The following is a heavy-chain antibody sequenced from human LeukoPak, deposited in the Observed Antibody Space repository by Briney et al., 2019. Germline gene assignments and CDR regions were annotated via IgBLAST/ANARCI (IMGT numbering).Heavy chain of an antibody. D-gene: IGHD1-1*01. CDR1: GFTFSSYA. Sequence: GGSLRLSCAASGFTFSSYAMHWVRQAPGKGLEWVAVISYDGSNKYYADSVKRRFTISRDNSKNTLFLQMNSLRAEDTAVYYCARDSGAVERLSPGIYWGQGTLVTVSS. CDR3: ARDSGAVERLSPGIY. V-gene: IGHV3-30*04. J-gene: IGHJ4*02. CDR2: ISYDGSNK.